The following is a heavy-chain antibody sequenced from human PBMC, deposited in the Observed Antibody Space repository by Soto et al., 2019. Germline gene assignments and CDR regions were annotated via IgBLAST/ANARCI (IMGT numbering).Heavy chain of an antibody. J-gene: IGHJ6*02. CDR2: ISWNSGTI. D-gene: IGHD4-17*01. CDR3: AKDLQYVDYVPLHFYGMDV. V-gene: IGHV3-9*01. CDR1: GFTFDDYA. Sequence: GGSLRLSCAASGFTFDDYAMHWVRQAPGKGLEWVSGISWNSGTIGYADSVKGRFTISRDNAKNSLYLQMNSLRAEDTALYYCAKDLQYVDYVPLHFYGMDVWGQGTTVTVSS.